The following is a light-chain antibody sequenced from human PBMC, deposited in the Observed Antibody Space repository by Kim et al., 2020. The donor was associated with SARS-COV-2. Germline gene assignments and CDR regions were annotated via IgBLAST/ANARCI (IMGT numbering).Light chain of an antibody. CDR2: AAS. V-gene: IGKV1-27*01. J-gene: IGKJ5*01. Sequence: ASVGERVTITCRASQDIGNYLAWYQQRPGKPPKLLIFAASTLRSGVPSRFSGVTSGTEFTLIISSLQPEDVATYFCQKYNSAPITFGQGTRLEIK. CDR1: QDIGNY. CDR3: QKYNSAPIT.